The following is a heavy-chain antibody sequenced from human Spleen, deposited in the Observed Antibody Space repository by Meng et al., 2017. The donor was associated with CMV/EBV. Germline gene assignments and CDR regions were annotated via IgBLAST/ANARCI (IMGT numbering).Heavy chain of an antibody. CDR2: IYYGGRA. J-gene: IGHJ5*02. CDR1: GGSISSSTYY. Sequence: SETLSLTCTVSGGSISSSTYYWGWIRQTPGKGLDYIGKIYYGGRAYYNPSLKSRVTISVEASKNQFTLRLNSEPAADTAVYYCARDPGTHCSGTICYSDWFDPWGQGIQVTVSS. D-gene: IGHD2-15*01. V-gene: IGHV4-39*06. CDR3: ARDPGTHCSGTICYSDWFDP.